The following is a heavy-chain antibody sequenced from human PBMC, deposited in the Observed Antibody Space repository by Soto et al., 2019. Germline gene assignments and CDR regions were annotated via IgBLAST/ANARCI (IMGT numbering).Heavy chain of an antibody. J-gene: IGHJ5*02. CDR1: GASIRRRGYY. Sequence: QVLLQESGPRLVKPSQTLSLTCTVSGASIRRRGYYWSWIRHHPGGGLEWIGFVYYSGITDYNPSLKSRVSISADTSTSEFSLRLSSVTAADTAVYYCASSGGPEGDWFDPWGPGTLVTVSS. V-gene: IGHV4-31*03. CDR2: VYYSGIT. D-gene: IGHD2-15*01. CDR3: ASSGGPEGDWFDP.